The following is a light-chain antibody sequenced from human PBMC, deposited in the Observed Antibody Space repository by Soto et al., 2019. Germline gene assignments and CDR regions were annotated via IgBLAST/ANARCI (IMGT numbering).Light chain of an antibody. Sequence: QSVLTQPPSASETPGQRVTISFSGSTSNIGNHYVYWYQQLPGAAPRLLIYRTDKRPTGVPDRFSGSKAGTSASLAISGLRSEDEADYHCATWDDTLSGPVFGGGTKLTVL. CDR3: ATWDDTLSGPV. CDR1: TSNIGNHY. J-gene: IGLJ2*01. V-gene: IGLV1-47*01. CDR2: RTD.